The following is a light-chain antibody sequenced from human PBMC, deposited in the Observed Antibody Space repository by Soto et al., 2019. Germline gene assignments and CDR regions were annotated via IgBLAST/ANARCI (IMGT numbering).Light chain of an antibody. CDR3: MQCTHWPLT. Sequence: DVVMTQSPLSLPVTLGQPASISCRSSQSLIHSDGDTYLNWFQQRPGQSPRRLIYKVSDRDSGDPDRFSGSGSGADFTLEISRVEAEDVGIYYCMQCTHWPLTLGQGTEVEIK. J-gene: IGKJ1*01. CDR2: KVS. CDR1: QSLIHSDGDTY. V-gene: IGKV2-30*02.